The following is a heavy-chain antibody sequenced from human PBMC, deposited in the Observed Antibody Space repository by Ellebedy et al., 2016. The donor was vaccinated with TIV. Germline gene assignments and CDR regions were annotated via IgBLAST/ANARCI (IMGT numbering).Heavy chain of an antibody. CDR1: SYTFTSYG. CDR3: ARGVVPAAISPYDAFDI. Sequence: ASVKVSXKASSYTFTSYGISWVRQAPGQGLEWMGWISAYNGNTNYAQKLQGRVTMTTDTSTSTAYMELRSLRSDDTAVYYCARGVVPAAISPYDAFDIWGQGTMVTVSS. CDR2: ISAYNGNT. J-gene: IGHJ3*02. D-gene: IGHD2-2*02. V-gene: IGHV1-18*01.